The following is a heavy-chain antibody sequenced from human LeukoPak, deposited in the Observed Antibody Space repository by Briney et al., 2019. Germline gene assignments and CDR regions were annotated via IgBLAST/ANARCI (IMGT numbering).Heavy chain of an antibody. CDR1: GESISGFY. D-gene: IGHD3-10*01. CDR3: ARDGHGGGYYYYMDV. CDR2: IYYSGST. Sequence: SETLSLTCTVSGESISGFYWTWLRQPPGKGLEWIGYIYYSGSTNYNPSLKSRVTISVDTSKNQFSLKLSSVTAADTAVYYCARDGHGGGYYYYMDVWGKGTTVTVSS. J-gene: IGHJ6*03. V-gene: IGHV4-59*12.